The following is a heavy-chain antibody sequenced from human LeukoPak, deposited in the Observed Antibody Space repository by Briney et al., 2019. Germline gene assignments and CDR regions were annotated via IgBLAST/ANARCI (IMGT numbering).Heavy chain of an antibody. V-gene: IGHV3-43D*03. Sequence: PGGSLRLSCAASGFTFDDYAMHWVRQAPGKGLEWVSLISWDGGSTYYADSVKGRFTISRDNSKNSLYLQMNSLRAKDTALYYCARDYYDSSGSSWFDPWGQGTLVTVSS. CDR2: ISWDGGST. CDR1: GFTFDDYA. D-gene: IGHD3-22*01. J-gene: IGHJ5*02. CDR3: ARDYYDSSGSSWFDP.